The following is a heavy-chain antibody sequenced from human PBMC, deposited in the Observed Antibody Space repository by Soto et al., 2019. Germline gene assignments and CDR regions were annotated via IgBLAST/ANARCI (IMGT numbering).Heavy chain of an antibody. J-gene: IGHJ4*02. CDR1: GYTFTSYG. D-gene: IGHD5-12*01. CDR2: INAGNGNT. V-gene: IGHV1-3*01. CDR3: ARVSGYNVIDY. Sequence: VKVSCKASGYTFTSYGISWVRQAPGQRLEWMGWINAGNGNTKYSQKFQGRVTITRDTSASTAYMELSSLRSEDTAVYYCARVSGYNVIDYWGQGTLVTVS.